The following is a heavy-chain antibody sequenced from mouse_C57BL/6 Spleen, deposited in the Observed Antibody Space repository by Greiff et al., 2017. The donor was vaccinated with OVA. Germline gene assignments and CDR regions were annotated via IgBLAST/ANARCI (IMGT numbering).Heavy chain of an antibody. V-gene: IGHV1-69*01. J-gene: IGHJ4*01. CDR2: IDPSYSYT. CDR1: GYTFTSYW. Sequence: QVQLQQPGAELVMPGASVKLSCKASGYTFTSYWMHWVKQRPGQGLEWIGEIDPSYSYTNYNQKFKGKSTLTVDKSSSTAYMQLSSLTSEDSAVYYCARDSSGPAMDYWGQGTSVTVSS. D-gene: IGHD3-2*02. CDR3: ARDSSGPAMDY.